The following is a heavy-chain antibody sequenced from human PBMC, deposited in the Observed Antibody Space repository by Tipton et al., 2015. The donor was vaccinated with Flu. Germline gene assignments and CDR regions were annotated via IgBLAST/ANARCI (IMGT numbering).Heavy chain of an antibody. V-gene: IGHV3-23*01. CDR3: ARDRVVGAAAGYYYSYYGMDV. CDR2: ISGSGGST. D-gene: IGHD1-26*01. J-gene: IGHJ6*02. CDR1: GFTFSSYA. Sequence: SPRLSCVGSGFTFSSYAMTWVRQVPGKGLEWVSVISGSGGSTYHADSVKGRFTISRDNSKSTLYLQMNSLRVEDTAVYYCARDRVVGAAAGYYYSYYGMDVWGQGTTVTVSS.